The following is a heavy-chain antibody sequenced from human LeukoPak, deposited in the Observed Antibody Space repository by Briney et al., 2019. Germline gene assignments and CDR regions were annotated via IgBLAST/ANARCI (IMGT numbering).Heavy chain of an antibody. CDR1: RFTLRYYW. J-gene: IGHJ4*02. CDR3: VRDWFSEGSAAFDS. V-gene: IGHV3-74*01. CDR2: INKDGTTT. D-gene: IGHD1-26*01. Sequence: GGSLRLSCAASRFTLRYYWMHWVRQVPGKGLVWVSRINKDGTTTDYADSVKGRFTISRDNAKNTLFLQMTSLRLEDTAIYHCVRDWFSEGSAAFDSWGQGTLVTVSS.